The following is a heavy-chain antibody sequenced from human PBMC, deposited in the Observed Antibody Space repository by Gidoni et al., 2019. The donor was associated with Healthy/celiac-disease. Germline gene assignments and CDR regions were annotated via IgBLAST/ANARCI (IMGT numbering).Heavy chain of an antibody. Sequence: QVQLVESGGGVVQPGRSLRLSCAASGFTFSSYGMHWVRQAPGKGLEWVAVIWYDGSNKYYADSVKGRFTISRDNSKNTLYLQMNSLRAEDTAVYYCARGRWELDAFDIWGQGTMVTVSS. D-gene: IGHD1-26*01. J-gene: IGHJ3*02. V-gene: IGHV3-33*01. CDR1: GFTFSSYG. CDR3: ARGRWELDAFDI. CDR2: IWYDGSNK.